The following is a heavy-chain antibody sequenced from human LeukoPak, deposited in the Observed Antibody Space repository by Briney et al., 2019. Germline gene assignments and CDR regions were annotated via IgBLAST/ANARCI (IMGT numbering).Heavy chain of an antibody. CDR2: INAGNGNT. J-gene: IGHJ4*02. D-gene: IGHD6-13*01. CDR3: ARVGRYSSSWYDY. Sequence: GWINAGNGNTKYSQKFQGRVTITRDTSASTAYMELSSLRSEDTAVYYCARVGRYSSSWYDYWGQGTLVTVSS. V-gene: IGHV1-3*01.